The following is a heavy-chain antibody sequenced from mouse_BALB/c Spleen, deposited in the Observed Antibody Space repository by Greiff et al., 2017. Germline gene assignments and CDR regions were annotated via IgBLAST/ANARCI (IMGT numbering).Heavy chain of an antibody. V-gene: IGHV3-2*02. J-gene: IGHJ4*01. CDR3: ARLGDYDEGYAMDY. Sequence: EVQLQQSGPGLVKPSQSLSLTCTVTGYSITSDYAWNWIRQFPGNKLEWMGYISYSGSTSYNPSLKSRISITRDTSKNQFFLQLNSVTTEDTATYYCARLGDYDEGYAMDYWGQGTSVTVSS. D-gene: IGHD2-4*01. CDR2: ISYSGST. CDR1: GYSITSDYA.